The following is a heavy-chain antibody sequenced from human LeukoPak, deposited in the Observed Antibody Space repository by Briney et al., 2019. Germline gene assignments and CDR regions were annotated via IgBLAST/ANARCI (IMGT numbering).Heavy chain of an antibody. CDR2: IIPIFGTA. Sequence: SVKVSCKASGGTFSSYAISWVRQAPGQGLEWMGGIIPIFGTANYAQKFQGRVTITADKSTSTAYMELSSLRSEDTAVYYCARAEYGKQQLVGYYYYYYMDVWGKGTTVTVSS. J-gene: IGHJ6*03. D-gene: IGHD6-13*01. V-gene: IGHV1-69*06. CDR1: GGTFSSYA. CDR3: ARAEYGKQQLVGYYYYYYMDV.